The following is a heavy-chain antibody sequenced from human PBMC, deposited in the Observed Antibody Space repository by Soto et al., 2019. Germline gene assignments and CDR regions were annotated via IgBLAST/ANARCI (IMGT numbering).Heavy chain of an antibody. CDR2: ISSSSSTI. V-gene: IGHV3-48*01. J-gene: IGHJ5*02. CDR1: GFTFSSYS. CDR3: PSVRAVAIAAALTWFDP. Sequence: EVQLVESGGGLVQPGGSLRLSCAASGFTFSSYSMNWVRQAPGKGLEWVSYISSSSSTIYYADSVKGRFTISRDNAKNSLSPQMTRLRALDTAVSYCPSVRAVAIAAALTWFDPWGQGTLVTVSS. D-gene: IGHD6-25*01.